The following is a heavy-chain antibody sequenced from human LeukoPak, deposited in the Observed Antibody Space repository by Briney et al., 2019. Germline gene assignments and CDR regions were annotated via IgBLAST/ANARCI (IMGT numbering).Heavy chain of an antibody. CDR3: ARGYYYDSSGYYYAPFDY. D-gene: IGHD3-22*01. CDR2: IYTSGST. CDR1: GGSISSGSYY. V-gene: IGHV4-61*02. Sequence: SQTLSLTCTVSGGSISSGSYYWSWIRQPAGKGLEWIGRIYTSGSTNYNPSLKSRVTISVDTSKNQFSLKLSSVTAAHTAVYYCARGYYYDSSGYYYAPFDYWGQGTLVTVSS. J-gene: IGHJ4*02.